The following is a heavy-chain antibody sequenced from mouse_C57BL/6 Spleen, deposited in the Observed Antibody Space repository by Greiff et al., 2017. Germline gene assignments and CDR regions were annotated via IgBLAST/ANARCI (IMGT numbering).Heavy chain of an antibody. V-gene: IGHV3-6*01. J-gene: IGHJ4*01. CDR3: ARSRSSDYAMDY. Sequence: EVKLQESGPGLVKPSQSLSLTCSVTGYSITSGYYWNWIRQFPGNKLEWMGYISYDGSNNYNPSLKNPISITRDTSKNQFFLKLNSVTTEDTATYYCARSRSSDYAMDYWGQGTSVTVSS. CDR1: GYSITSGYY. CDR2: ISYDGSN.